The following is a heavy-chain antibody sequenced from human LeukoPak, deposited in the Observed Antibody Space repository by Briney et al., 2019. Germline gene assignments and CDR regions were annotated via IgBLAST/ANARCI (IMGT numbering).Heavy chain of an antibody. D-gene: IGHD2-15*01. Sequence: SETLSLTCTVSGGSIVSYYWSWIRQPAGEGLEWIGRIHSSGTTNYNPSLKSRVTMSVDTSKNQFSLKVSSVTAADTAVYYCARGGVFKAAATFDYWGQGILVTVSS. CDR3: ARGGVFKAAATFDY. V-gene: IGHV4-4*07. CDR1: GGSIVSYY. J-gene: IGHJ4*02. CDR2: IHSSGTT.